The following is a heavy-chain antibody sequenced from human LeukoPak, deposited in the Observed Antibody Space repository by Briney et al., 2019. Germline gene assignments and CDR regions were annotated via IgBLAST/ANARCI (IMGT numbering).Heavy chain of an antibody. D-gene: IGHD2-2*02. V-gene: IGHV3-48*01. CDR2: ISSSSSTI. Sequence: GGSLRLSCAASGFTFSSYSMNWVRQAPGKGLEWVSYISSSSSTIYYADSVKGRFTISRDNAKNSLYLQMNSLRAEDTAVYYCARDSQYCSSTSCYTIWRDAFDIWGQGTMVTVSS. J-gene: IGHJ3*02. CDR1: GFTFSSYS. CDR3: ARDSQYCSSTSCYTIWRDAFDI.